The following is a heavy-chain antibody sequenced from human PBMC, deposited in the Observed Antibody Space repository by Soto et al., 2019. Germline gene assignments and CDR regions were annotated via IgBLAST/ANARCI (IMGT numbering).Heavy chain of an antibody. D-gene: IGHD4-17*01. Sequence: EVQLVESGDALVQPGGSLRVSCEGSGFTFSTYGMHWVRQAPGKGLEFVSSTSGSGRRTSYADSVKGRFIISRDNSKNTLYLQMGSLRIEDTGVYYCARGRGDYEIWNFDLWGRGSLVTVSS. J-gene: IGHJ2*01. CDR2: TSGSGRRT. V-gene: IGHV3-64*02. CDR1: GFTFSTYG. CDR3: ARGRGDYEIWNFDL.